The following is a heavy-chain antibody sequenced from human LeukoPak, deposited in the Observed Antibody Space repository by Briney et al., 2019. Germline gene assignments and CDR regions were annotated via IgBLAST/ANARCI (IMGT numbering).Heavy chain of an antibody. CDR1: GFTFSNYA. D-gene: IGHD6-13*01. J-gene: IGHJ4*02. Sequence: PGGSLRLSCAASGFTFSNYAMSWVRQAPGKGLEWVSVVSGSGYTTYYADSVKGRFTISRDTSKNTLYLQMNSLRADDTAVYYCAKVGEQQTAPGNPDYWGQGTLVTVSS. V-gene: IGHV3-23*01. CDR2: VSGSGYTT. CDR3: AKVGEQQTAPGNPDY.